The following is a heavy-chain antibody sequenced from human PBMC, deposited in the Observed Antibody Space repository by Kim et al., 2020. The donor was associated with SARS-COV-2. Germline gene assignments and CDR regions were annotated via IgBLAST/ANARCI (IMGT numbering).Heavy chain of an antibody. V-gene: IGHV3-21*06. D-gene: IGHD1-26*01. Sequence: GGSLRLSCAASEITLTDYTMHWVRQAPGKGLEWMSSIYPGGSHIYYADSVKGRFTISRDNATNSLFLQMSSLRVEDTAIYYCARDWDFPVGRVVTYFYYGLDGRGEGTTVTVSS. CDR3: ARDWDFPVGRVVTYFYYGLDG. CDR1: EITLTDYT. CDR2: IYPGGSHI. J-gene: IGHJ6*04.